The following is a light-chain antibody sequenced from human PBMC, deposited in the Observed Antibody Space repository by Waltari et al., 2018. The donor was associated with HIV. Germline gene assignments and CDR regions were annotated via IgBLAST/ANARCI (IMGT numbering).Light chain of an antibody. CDR1: QSVSNY. V-gene: IGKV3-11*01. CDR2: DAS. J-gene: IGKJ4*01. CDR3: QQRSNWPQLT. Sequence: EIVLTQSPATLSLSPGERATLPCRASQSVSNYLAWYQQKPGQAPRLLIYDASNRATGIPARFSGSGSGTDFTLTISSLEPEDFAVYYCQQRSNWPQLTFGGGTKLEIK.